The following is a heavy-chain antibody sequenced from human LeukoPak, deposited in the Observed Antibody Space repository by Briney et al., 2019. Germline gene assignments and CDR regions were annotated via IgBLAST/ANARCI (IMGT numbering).Heavy chain of an antibody. V-gene: IGHV3-21*01. Sequence: KAGGSLRLSCAASGFTFSSYSFNWVRQAPGQGLEWVSSISSSRNDIYYADSVKGRFTISRDNAKSSLYLQMNSLRAEDTAVYYCARDLWHIARYGHYMDVWGKGTTVTISS. CDR1: GFTFSSYS. D-gene: IGHD2-21*01. J-gene: IGHJ6*03. CDR3: ARDLWHIARYGHYMDV. CDR2: ISSSRNDI.